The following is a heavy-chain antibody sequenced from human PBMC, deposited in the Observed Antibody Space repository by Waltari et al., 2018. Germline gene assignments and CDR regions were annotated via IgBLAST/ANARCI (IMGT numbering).Heavy chain of an antibody. V-gene: IGHV1-69*08. J-gene: IGHJ5*02. CDR1: GGPFSRYT. CDR3: ARDCRLTGCSNWFDP. CDR2: IIPILGIA. Sequence: QVQLVQSGAEVKKPGSSVKVSCKASGGPFSRYTISWVRQAPGQGLEWMGRIIPILGIANHAKKFQGRVTITADKSTSTAYMELSSLRSEDTAVYYCARDCRLTGCSNWFDPWGQGTLVTVSS. D-gene: IGHD2-8*01.